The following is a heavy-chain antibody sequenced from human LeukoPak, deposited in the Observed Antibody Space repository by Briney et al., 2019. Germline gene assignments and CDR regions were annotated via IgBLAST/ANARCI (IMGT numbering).Heavy chain of an antibody. CDR3: ARHPQWELLKGAYDI. D-gene: IGHD1-26*01. V-gene: IGHV5-51*01. Sequence: GESLKISCKGSGYSFATYWIAWVRQMPGKGLEWMGIIYPDDSDTRYSPSSQGQVTISADTSISTAYLQWISLDASDTAMYYCARHPQWELLKGAYDIWGQGTTVTVSS. CDR2: IYPDDSDT. J-gene: IGHJ3*02. CDR1: GYSFATYW.